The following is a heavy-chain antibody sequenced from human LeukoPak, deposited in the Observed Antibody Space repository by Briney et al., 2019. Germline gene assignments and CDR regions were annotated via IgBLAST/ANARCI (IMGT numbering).Heavy chain of an antibody. J-gene: IGHJ4*02. CDR3: ARVFHDYYFDY. CDR2: IYSGSNT. Sequence: PGGSLRLSCAASGFTLSGDYMSWVRQAPGEGLEWVSLIYSGSNTYYADSVKGRFTISRDNSKNTLYLQMNTVRAEDTAIYYCARVFHDYYFDYWGQGTLVTVSS. V-gene: IGHV3-53*01. D-gene: IGHD3-3*01. CDR1: GFTLSGDY.